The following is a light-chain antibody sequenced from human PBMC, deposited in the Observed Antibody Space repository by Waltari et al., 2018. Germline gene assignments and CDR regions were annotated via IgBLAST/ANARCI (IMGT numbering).Light chain of an antibody. CDR1: TSNIGSNV. CDR2: RSD. Sequence: QSVLTQPPSASGTPGQRVTISCSGSTSNIGSNVVNWYQQFPGKAPKLLIYRSDPRPSGVPDRFPGSKSGTSASLAISGLQSEDEADYYCAAWDDSLHGHWVFGGGTKVTVL. CDR3: AAWDDSLHGHWV. J-gene: IGLJ3*02. V-gene: IGLV1-44*01.